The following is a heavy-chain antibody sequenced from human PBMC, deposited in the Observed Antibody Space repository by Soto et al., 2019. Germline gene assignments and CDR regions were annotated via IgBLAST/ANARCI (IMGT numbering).Heavy chain of an antibody. CDR1: GGSFSGYY. J-gene: IGHJ4*02. D-gene: IGHD1-20*01. CDR3: ARGRRNNWSWSSTYYFDY. CDR2: INHSGST. Sequence: QVQLQQWGAGLLKPSETLSLTCAVYGGSFSGYYWSWIRQPPGKGLEWIGEINHSGSTNYNPSLKSRVTISVDTSKNQFSLKLSSVTAADTAVYYCARGRRNNWSWSSTYYFDYWGQGTLVTVSS. V-gene: IGHV4-34*01.